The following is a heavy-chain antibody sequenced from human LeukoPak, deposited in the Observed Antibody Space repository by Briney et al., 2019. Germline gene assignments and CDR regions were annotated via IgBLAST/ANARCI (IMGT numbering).Heavy chain of an antibody. V-gene: IGHV3-9*01. J-gene: IGHJ4*02. CDR2: ISWNSGSI. Sequence: PGRSLRLSCAASGFTFDDYAMHWVRQAPGKGLEWVSGISWNSGSIGYADSVKGRFTISRDNAKNSPYLQMNSLRAEDTALYYCAKELYYDSSGPLYFDYWGQGTLVTVSS. CDR1: GFTFDDYA. CDR3: AKELYYDSSGPLYFDY. D-gene: IGHD3-22*01.